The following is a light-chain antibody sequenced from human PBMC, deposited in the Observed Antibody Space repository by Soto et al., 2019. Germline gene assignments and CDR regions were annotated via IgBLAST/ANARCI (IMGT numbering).Light chain of an antibody. CDR2: DAS. J-gene: IGKJ1*01. V-gene: IGKV1-17*01. CDR1: QRITND. Sequence: DIQMTQSPSSLSAYVGDRVTISCRASQRITNDLGWYQQKPGTAPKCLIDDASTLHSGVPSRCSGSGSGTESTLTISILQPEDFATYYCLQHNTYPWTFGQGTKVDIK. CDR3: LQHNTYPWT.